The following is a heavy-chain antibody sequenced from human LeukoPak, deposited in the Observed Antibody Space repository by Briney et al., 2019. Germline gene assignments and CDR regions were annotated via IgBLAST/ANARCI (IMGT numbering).Heavy chain of an antibody. CDR1: GYTFTSYG. Sequence: GASVKVSCKASGYTFTSYGISWVRQAPGKGLEWVSAISDSGGSTYYADSVKGRFTISRDNSKNTLYLQMNSLRAEDTAVYYCAREREEWLLGIGNAFDIWGQGTMVTVSS. CDR3: AREREEWLLGIGNAFDI. CDR2: ISDSGGST. D-gene: IGHD3-3*01. J-gene: IGHJ3*02. V-gene: IGHV3-23*01.